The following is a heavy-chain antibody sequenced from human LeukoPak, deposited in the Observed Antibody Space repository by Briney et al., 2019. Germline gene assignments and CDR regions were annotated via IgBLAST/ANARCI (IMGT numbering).Heavy chain of an antibody. CDR1: GYTLTELS. J-gene: IGHJ5*02. CDR3: ATFPEDIVVVPAAILWDWFDP. D-gene: IGHD2-2*02. V-gene: IGHV1-24*01. Sequence: ASVKVSCKVSGYTLTELSMHWVRQAPGKGLEWMGGFDPEDGETIYAQKFQGRVTMTEDTSTDTAYMELSSLRSEDTAVYYCATFPEDIVVVPAAILWDWFDPWGQGTLVTVSS. CDR2: FDPEDGET.